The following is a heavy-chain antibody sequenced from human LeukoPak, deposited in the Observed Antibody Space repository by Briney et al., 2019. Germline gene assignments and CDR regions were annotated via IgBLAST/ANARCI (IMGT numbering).Heavy chain of an antibody. Sequence: MPSETLSLTCTVSGGSIRSYYWSWIRQPPGKGLEWIGYIYYSGSTNYNPSLKSRVTISVDTSKNQFSLKLSSVTAADTAVYYCARADYYDSSGYFQYGMDVWGQGTTVTVSS. D-gene: IGHD3-22*01. CDR3: ARADYYDSSGYFQYGMDV. J-gene: IGHJ6*02. CDR1: GGSIRSYY. V-gene: IGHV4-59*01. CDR2: IYYSGST.